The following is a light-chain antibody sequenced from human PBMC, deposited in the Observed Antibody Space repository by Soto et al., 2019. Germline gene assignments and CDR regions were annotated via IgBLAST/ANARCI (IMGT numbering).Light chain of an antibody. CDR2: DVS. Sequence: QSALTQPRSVSGSPGQSVTISCTGTSSDVGGYNYVSWYQQHPGKAPKLMIYDVSKRPSGVPDRFSGSKSGNTASLTISGLQAEDEADYYCCSYAGSYGYVFGTGTQVTVL. CDR1: SSDVGGYNY. J-gene: IGLJ1*01. CDR3: CSYAGSYGYV. V-gene: IGLV2-11*01.